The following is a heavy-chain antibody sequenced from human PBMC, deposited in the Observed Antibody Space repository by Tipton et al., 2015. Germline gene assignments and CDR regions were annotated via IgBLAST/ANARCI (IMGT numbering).Heavy chain of an antibody. Sequence: QLVQSGAEVKKPGSSVKVSCKASGGIFSSYAISWVRQAPGQGLEWMGGIIPTFGTPSYAQKFQDRVTMTTDTSTSTAYMELRSLRSDDTAVYYCARDQDIVPAIPDASDIWGQGTLVTVSS. V-gene: IGHV1-69*06. CDR3: ARDQDIVPAIPDASDI. D-gene: IGHD5-12*01. CDR2: IIPTFGTP. J-gene: IGHJ3*02. CDR1: GGIFSSYA.